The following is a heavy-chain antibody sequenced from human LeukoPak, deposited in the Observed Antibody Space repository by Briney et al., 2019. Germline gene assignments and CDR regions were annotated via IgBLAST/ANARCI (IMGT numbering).Heavy chain of an antibody. Sequence: ASVKVSCKASGYTFTSYGISWVRQAPGQGLEWMGWISAYNGNTNYAQKLQGRVTMTTDTSTSTAYMELRSLRSGDTAVYYCARDGSGSYSPYYYYYGMDVWGQGTTVTVSS. D-gene: IGHD3-10*01. CDR1: GYTFTSYG. CDR2: ISAYNGNT. J-gene: IGHJ6*02. V-gene: IGHV1-18*01. CDR3: ARDGSGSYSPYYYYYGMDV.